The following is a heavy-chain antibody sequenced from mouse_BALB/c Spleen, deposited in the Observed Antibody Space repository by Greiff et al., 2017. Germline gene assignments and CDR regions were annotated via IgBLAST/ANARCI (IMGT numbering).Heavy chain of an antibody. CDR1: GYNFTSYW. V-gene: IGHV1-55*01. J-gene: IGHJ1*01. Sequence: VQLQQPGAELVKPGTSVKLSCKASGYNFTSYWINWVKLRPGQGLEWIGDIYPGSGSTNYNEKFKSKATLTVDTSSSTAYMQLSSLASEDSALYYCARRWLHWYFDVWGEGTTVTVSS. CDR3: ARRWLHWYFDV. CDR2: IYPGSGST. D-gene: IGHD2-2*01.